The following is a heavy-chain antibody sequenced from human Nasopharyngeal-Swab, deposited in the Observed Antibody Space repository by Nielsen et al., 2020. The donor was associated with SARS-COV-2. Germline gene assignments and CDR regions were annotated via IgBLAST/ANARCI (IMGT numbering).Heavy chain of an antibody. V-gene: IGHV3-7*03. D-gene: IGHD6-19*01. CDR2: IKQDGSEK. J-gene: IGHJ4*02. CDR3: AKDRDSNGWYFDY. CDR1: GFTFSNYW. Sequence: GESLKISCAASGFTFSNYWMSWVRQAPGKGLEWVANIKQDGSEKYYVDSVKGRFTISRDNAKNSLYLQMNSLRAEDTAVYYCAKDRDSNGWYFDYWGQGTLVTVSS.